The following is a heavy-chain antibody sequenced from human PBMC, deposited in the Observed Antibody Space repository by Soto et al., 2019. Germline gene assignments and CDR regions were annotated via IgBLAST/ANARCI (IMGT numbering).Heavy chain of an antibody. Sequence: SETLSLTCTVSGGSISSSSYYWGWIRQPPGKGLEWIGSIYYSGSTYYNPSLKSRVTISVDTSKNQFSLKLSSVTAADTAVYYCARSGWYDDYDSVGYYWNCWGQGTLVTVSS. V-gene: IGHV4-39*01. CDR2: IYYSGST. CDR1: GGSISSSSYY. J-gene: IGHJ4*02. D-gene: IGHD3-22*01. CDR3: ARSGWYDDYDSVGYYWNC.